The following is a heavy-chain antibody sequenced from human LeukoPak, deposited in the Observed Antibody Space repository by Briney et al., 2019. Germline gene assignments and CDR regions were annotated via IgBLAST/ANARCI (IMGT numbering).Heavy chain of an antibody. CDR3: ARYCSSTSCILRGFDY. CDR2: IYHTGST. V-gene: IGHV4-38-2*01. Sequence: SETLSLTCSVSGYPFTGGHYWGWIRQPPGKGLEWLGNIYHTGSTHYNPSLKSRVTISVDTSKNQFSLKLSSVTAADTAVYYCARYCSSTSCILRGFDYWGQGTLVTVSS. J-gene: IGHJ4*02. D-gene: IGHD2-2*01. CDR1: GYPFTGGHY.